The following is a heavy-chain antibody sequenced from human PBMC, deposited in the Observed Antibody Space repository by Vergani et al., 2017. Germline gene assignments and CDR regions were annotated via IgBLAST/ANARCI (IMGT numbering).Heavy chain of an antibody. CDR3: ARTTRGYYDILTGMDV. D-gene: IGHD3-9*01. J-gene: IGHJ6*02. V-gene: IGHV3-21*01. Sequence: EVQLVESGGGLVKPGGSLRLSCAASGFTFSSYSMNWVRQAPGKGLEWVSSISSSSSYIYYADSVKGRFTISRDNAKNSLYLQMNSLRAEDTAVYYCARTTRGYYDILTGMDVWGQGTTVTVSS. CDR2: ISSSSSYI. CDR1: GFTFSSYS.